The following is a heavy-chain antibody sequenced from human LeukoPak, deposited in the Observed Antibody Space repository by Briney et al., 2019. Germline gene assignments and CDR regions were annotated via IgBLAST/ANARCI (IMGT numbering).Heavy chain of an antibody. CDR1: GFTFSSYG. Sequence: GGSLRLSCAASGFTFSSYGMHWVRQAPGKGLGWVAVISYDGSNKYYADSVKGRFTISRDNSKNTLYLQMNSLRAEDTAVYYCAKDGDYYGSGSTYYFDYWGQGTLVTVSS. D-gene: IGHD3-10*01. CDR3: AKDGDYYGSGSTYYFDY. V-gene: IGHV3-30*18. J-gene: IGHJ4*02. CDR2: ISYDGSNK.